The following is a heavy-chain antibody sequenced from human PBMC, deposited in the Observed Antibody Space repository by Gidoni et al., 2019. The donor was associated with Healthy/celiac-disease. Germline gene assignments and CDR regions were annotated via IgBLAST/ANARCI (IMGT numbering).Heavy chain of an antibody. D-gene: IGHD6-13*01. V-gene: IGHV4-34*01. CDR1: GGSFSGYY. J-gene: IGHJ5*02. Sequence: QVQLQQWGAGLLKPSETLSLTCAVYGGSFSGYYWSWIRQPPGKGLEWIWEINHSGSTNYNPSLKSRVTISVDTSKNQFSLKLSSVTAADTAVYYCARGPRIPYSSSWWRWFDPWGQGTLVTVSS. CDR3: ARGPRIPYSSSWWRWFDP. CDR2: INHSGST.